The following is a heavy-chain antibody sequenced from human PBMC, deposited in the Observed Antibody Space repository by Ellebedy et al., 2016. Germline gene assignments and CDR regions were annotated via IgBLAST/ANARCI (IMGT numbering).Heavy chain of an antibody. D-gene: IGHD2-21*02. CDR3: ARDWPGPDCGDDCYPFDT. CDR2: ISAGDGHT. V-gene: IGHV1-3*03. CDR1: GYILNRYA. J-gene: IGHJ5*01. Sequence: ASVKVSCKGSGYILNRYAMHWVRQAPGQEIEWIGWISAGDGHTKYSQEFQGRATITRDTPASTVYMELNSLTSEDTAVYYCARDWPGPDCGDDCYPFDTWGQGTLVTVSS.